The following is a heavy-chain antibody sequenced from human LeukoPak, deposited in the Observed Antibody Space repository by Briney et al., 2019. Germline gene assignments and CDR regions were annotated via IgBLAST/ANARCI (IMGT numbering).Heavy chain of an antibody. J-gene: IGHJ4*02. CDR3: AKGGGQQLVFGYYFDY. CDR1: GFTFSSYA. CDR2: ISGSGGST. V-gene: IGHV3-23*01. D-gene: IGHD6-13*01. Sequence: PGGSLRLSCAASGFTFSSYAMSWVRQAPGEGLEWVSAISGSGGSTYYADSVKGRFTISRDNSKNTLYLQMNSLRAEDTAVYYCAKGGGQQLVFGYYFDYWGQGTLVTVSS.